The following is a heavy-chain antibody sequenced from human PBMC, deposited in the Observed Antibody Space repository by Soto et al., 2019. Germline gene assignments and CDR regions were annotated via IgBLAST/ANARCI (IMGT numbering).Heavy chain of an antibody. CDR1: GFSLSTSGVG. Sequence: QITLKESGPTLVKPTQTLTLTCTFSGFSLSTSGVGVGWIRQPPGKALEWVALIYWDDAKEYSPSLKSRLTNTKDTPKNPGGPNKTNMDPVDTATYYFAHKGGGDRILDYWGQGTLVTVSS. D-gene: IGHD3-16*01. CDR2: IYWDDAK. V-gene: IGHV2-5*02. J-gene: IGHJ4*02. CDR3: AHKGGGDRILDY.